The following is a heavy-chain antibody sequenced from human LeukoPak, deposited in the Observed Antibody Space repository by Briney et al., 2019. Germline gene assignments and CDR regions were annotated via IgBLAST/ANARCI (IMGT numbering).Heavy chain of an antibody. D-gene: IGHD2-2*01. Sequence: SETLPLTCAVYGGSFSGYYWSGIRQPPGKGLEWIGEINHSGSTNYNPSLKSRVTISVDTSKNQFSLKLSSVTAADTAVYYCARNARSTSSLYRYYYYYYMDVWGKGTTVTVSS. J-gene: IGHJ6*03. CDR3: ARNARSTSSLYRYYYYYYMDV. V-gene: IGHV4-34*01. CDR1: GGSFSGYY. CDR2: INHSGST.